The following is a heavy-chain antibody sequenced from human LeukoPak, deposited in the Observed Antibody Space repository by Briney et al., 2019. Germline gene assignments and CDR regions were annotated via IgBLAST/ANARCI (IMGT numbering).Heavy chain of an antibody. V-gene: IGHV4-39*01. J-gene: IGHJ4*02. Sequence: PSETLSLTCTVSGGSISSSSYYWGWIRQPPGKGLVWIGSIYYSGSTYYNPSLKSRVTISVDTSKNQFSLKLSSVTAADTAVYYCARAGFGEPNFDYWGQGTLVTVSS. D-gene: IGHD3-10*01. CDR2: IYYSGST. CDR1: GGSISSSSYY. CDR3: ARAGFGEPNFDY.